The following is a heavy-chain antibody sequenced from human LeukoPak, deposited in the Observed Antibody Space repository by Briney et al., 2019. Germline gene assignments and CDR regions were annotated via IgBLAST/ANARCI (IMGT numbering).Heavy chain of an antibody. CDR3: VRDRQSYYDSSGYYV. CDR2: ISYDGSNK. V-gene: IGHV3-30-3*01. J-gene: IGHJ4*02. Sequence: PGGSLRLSCAASGFTFSSYAMHWVRQAPGKGLEWVAVISYDGSNKYYADSVKGRFTISRDNSKNTLYLQMNSLRDEDTAVYYCVRDRQSYYDSSGYYVWGQGTLVTVSS. CDR1: GFTFSSYA. D-gene: IGHD3-22*01.